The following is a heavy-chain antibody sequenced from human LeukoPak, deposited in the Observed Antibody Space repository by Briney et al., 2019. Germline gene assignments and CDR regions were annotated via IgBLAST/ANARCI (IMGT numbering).Heavy chain of an antibody. CDR3: ARAIAIRGFDY. D-gene: IGHD3-16*02. V-gene: IGHV3-21*01. CDR2: ISSSSSYI. CDR1: GFTFSSYW. J-gene: IGHJ4*02. Sequence: PGGSLRLSCAASGFTFSSYWMSWVRQAPGKGLEWVSSISSSSSYIYYADSVKGRFTISRDNAKNSLYLQMNSLRAEDTAVYYCARAIAIRGFDYWGQGTLVTVSS.